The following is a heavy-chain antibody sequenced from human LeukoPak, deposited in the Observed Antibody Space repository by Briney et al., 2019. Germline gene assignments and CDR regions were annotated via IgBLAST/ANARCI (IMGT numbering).Heavy chain of an antibody. V-gene: IGHV4-59*01. CDR2: IYYSGST. J-gene: IGHJ3*02. Sequence: SETLSLTCTVSGGSISSYYWSWIRQPPGKGLEWIGYIYYSGSTNYNPSLKSRVTISVDTSENQFSLKLSSVTAADTAVYYCARSGAFFGGDGAFDIWGQGTMVTVSS. D-gene: IGHD2-21*01. CDR3: ARSGAFFGGDGAFDI. CDR1: GGSISSYY.